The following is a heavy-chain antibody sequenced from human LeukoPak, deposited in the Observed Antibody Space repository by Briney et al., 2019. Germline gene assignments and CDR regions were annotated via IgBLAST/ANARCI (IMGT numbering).Heavy chain of an antibody. J-gene: IGHJ5*01. Sequence: GRSLRLSCAASGFTFSSYAMHWVRQAPGKGPEWVAVISYDGNNKYYADSVKGRFTISRDNSRNTLYLQMNTLRAEDTAVYYCAKVPRHSGWYPLSDSWGQGALVTVSS. CDR2: ISYDGNNK. CDR1: GFTFSSYA. V-gene: IGHV3-30*18. CDR3: AKVPRHSGWYPLSDS. D-gene: IGHD6-13*01.